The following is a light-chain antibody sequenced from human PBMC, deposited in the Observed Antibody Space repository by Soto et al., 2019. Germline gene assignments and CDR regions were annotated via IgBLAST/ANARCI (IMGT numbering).Light chain of an antibody. V-gene: IGKV2-30*01. J-gene: IGKJ1*01. CDR2: NVS. CDR3: IQSVDCPGT. Sequence: DALSPSPLSVSVTVGQPASLSSTTCRRLVIRDGNTYLHWFQQRPGQAPRCXIENVSDRDSGVPERVSGSGSGTEFTLEISRLEAEDVGMYYCIQSVDCPGTFGQGTKVDIK. CDR1: RRLVIRDGNTY.